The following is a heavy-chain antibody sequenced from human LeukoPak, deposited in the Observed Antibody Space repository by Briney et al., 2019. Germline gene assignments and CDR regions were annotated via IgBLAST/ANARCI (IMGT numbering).Heavy chain of an antibody. Sequence: VASVKVSCKASGYTFTGYYMHWVRQAPGQGLEWMGRINPNSGGTNYAQKFQGRVTMTSDTSISTAYMELSRLRSDDTAVYYCARDEGDFWSGYIRSWGQGTLVTVSS. CDR2: INPNSGGT. J-gene: IGHJ4*02. D-gene: IGHD3-3*01. CDR1: GYTFTGYY. V-gene: IGHV1-2*06. CDR3: ARDEGDFWSGYIRS.